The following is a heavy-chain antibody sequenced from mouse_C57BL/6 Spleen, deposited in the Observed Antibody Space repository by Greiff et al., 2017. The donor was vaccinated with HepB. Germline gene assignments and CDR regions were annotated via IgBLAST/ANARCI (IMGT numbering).Heavy chain of an antibody. CDR1: GFTFSSYA. J-gene: IGHJ1*03. D-gene: IGHD1-1*01. CDR3: ARDPPITTVVATDWYFDV. V-gene: IGHV5-4*01. CDR2: ISDGGSYT. Sequence: EVQLVESGGGLVKPGGSLKLSCAASGFTFSSYAMSWVRQTPEKRLEWVATISDGGSYTYYPDNVKGRFTISRDNAKNNLYLQMSHLKSEDTAMYYCARDPPITTVVATDWYFDVWGTGTTVTVSS.